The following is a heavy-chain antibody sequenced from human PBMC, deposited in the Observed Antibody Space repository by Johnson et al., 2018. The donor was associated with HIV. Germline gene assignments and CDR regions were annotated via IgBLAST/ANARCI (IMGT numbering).Heavy chain of an antibody. Sequence: VQLVESGGAVVRPGGSLRLSCEVSGFTFDEYGMSWVRQAPGKGLEWVSGINWNGGSTGYADSVKGRFTISRDNARNFLYLQMNSVRAEDTALYYCARDVTTTVTTDAFDIWGQGTMVTVSS. CDR2: INWNGGST. CDR3: ARDVTTTVTTDAFDI. J-gene: IGHJ3*02. D-gene: IGHD4-17*01. CDR1: GFTFDEYG. V-gene: IGHV3-20*04.